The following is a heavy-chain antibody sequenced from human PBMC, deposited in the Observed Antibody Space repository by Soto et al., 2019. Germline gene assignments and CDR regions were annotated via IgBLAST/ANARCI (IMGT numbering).Heavy chain of an antibody. CDR1: GDSLTNNHW. D-gene: IGHD2-15*01. CDR3: VSDSRTGCSSINCYMH. J-gene: IGHJ4*02. V-gene: IGHV4-4*02. CDR2: IWHTGRP. Sequence: QLQLRESGPGLVQPSGPLSLTCDVSGDSLTNNHWWSWVRQAPGKGLEWIGEIWHTGRPNYNPSLMRRVANTIDKSKNQFSLKLSSVTAADTAVYYCVSDSRTGCSSINCYMHWGQGTLVTVSS.